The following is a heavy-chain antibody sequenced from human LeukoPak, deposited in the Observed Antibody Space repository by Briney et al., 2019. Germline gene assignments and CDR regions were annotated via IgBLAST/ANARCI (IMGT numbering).Heavy chain of an antibody. V-gene: IGHV3-33*01. D-gene: IGHD6-13*01. CDR3: ARDLGYSSSWIDY. Sequence: GRSLRLSCAASGFTFSSSGMHWVRQAPGKGLEWAALIWYDGSHKYYADSVKGRFTISRDNSKNTLYLQMNSLRAEDTAVYYCARDLGYSSSWIDYWGQGTLVPVSS. CDR2: IWYDGSHK. CDR1: GFTFSSSG. J-gene: IGHJ4*02.